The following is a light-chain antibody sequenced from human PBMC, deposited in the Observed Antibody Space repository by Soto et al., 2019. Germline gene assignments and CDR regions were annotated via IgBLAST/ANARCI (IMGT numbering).Light chain of an antibody. CDR2: DVS. Sequence: QSALTQPRSVSGSPGQSVTISCTGTSSDVGGYNYVSWYQQHPGKAPKLMIYDVSKRPSGVPDRFSGSKSGNTASLTISGLQAEDEADYYCCPYAGSRWVFGTGTKVTVL. J-gene: IGLJ1*01. CDR1: SSDVGGYNY. CDR3: CPYAGSRWV. V-gene: IGLV2-11*01.